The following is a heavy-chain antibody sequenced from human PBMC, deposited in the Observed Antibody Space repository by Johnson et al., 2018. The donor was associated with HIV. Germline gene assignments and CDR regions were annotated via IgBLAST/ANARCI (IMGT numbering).Heavy chain of an antibody. D-gene: IGHD1-26*01. CDR2: IWYDGSTE. J-gene: IGHJ3*02. V-gene: IGHV3-33*06. CDR3: AKDQLVGATYAAFDI. CDR1: GFTFNRYA. Sequence: QVQLVESGGGAVQPGTSLRLSCAASGFTFNRYAMHWVRQAPGKGLEWVSVIWYDGSTEYYADSVKGRFTISRDNSKNTLYLHMNSLRVEDTAVYYCAKDQLVGATYAAFDIWGQGTMVTVSS.